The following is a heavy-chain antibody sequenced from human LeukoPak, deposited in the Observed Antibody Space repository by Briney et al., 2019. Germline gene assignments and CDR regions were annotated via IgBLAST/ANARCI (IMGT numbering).Heavy chain of an antibody. Sequence: SETLSLTCTVSGGSINSGGYYWSRIRQHPGKGLEWIGYIYYSGSTYYNPSLKSRVTISVDTSKNQFSLKLSSVTAADTAVYYCARDILTGYSQEAYWGQGTLVTVSS. J-gene: IGHJ4*02. CDR1: GGSINSGGYY. D-gene: IGHD3-9*01. CDR3: ARDILTGYSQEAY. CDR2: IYYSGST. V-gene: IGHV4-31*03.